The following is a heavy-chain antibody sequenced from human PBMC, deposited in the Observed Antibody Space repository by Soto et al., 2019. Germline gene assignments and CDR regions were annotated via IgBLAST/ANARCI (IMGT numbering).Heavy chain of an antibody. V-gene: IGHV3-74*01. CDR3: ARDSGYSVNDY. Sequence: EVQLVESGGGLVQPGGSLRLSCAASGFTFSTYWMHWVRQAPGKGLVWVSRISSDGSTTTYADSVKGRFTISRDNAKNTLYLQMNSLRGEDTAVYYCARDSGYSVNDYWGQGTLVTVSS. J-gene: IGHJ4*02. D-gene: IGHD3-22*01. CDR1: GFTFSTYW. CDR2: ISSDGSTT.